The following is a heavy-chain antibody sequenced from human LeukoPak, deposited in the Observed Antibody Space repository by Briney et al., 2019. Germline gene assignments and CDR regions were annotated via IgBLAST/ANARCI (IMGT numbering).Heavy chain of an antibody. V-gene: IGHV3-48*04. J-gene: IGHJ2*01. D-gene: IGHD7-27*01. CDR3: AKEALLGIHQDWYFDL. CDR1: GFTFSSYS. CDR2: ISSSGSTI. Sequence: GGSLRLSCAASGFTFSSYSMNWVRQAPGKGLEWVSYISSSGSTIYYADSVKGRFTISRDNAKNTLYLQMNSLRAEDTAVYYCAKEALLGIHQDWYFDLWGRGTLVTVSS.